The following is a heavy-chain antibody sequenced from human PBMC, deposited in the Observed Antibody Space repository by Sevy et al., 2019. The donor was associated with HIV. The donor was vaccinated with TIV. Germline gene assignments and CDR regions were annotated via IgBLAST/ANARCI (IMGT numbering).Heavy chain of an antibody. Sequence: ASVKVSCKASGGTFSSYAISWVRQAPGQGLEWMGGVIPIFGTANYAQKFQGRVTITADESTSTAYMELSSLRSEDTAVYYWASIAGLWDGMDVWGQGTTVTVSS. CDR3: ASIAGLWDGMDV. CDR1: GGTFSSYA. D-gene: IGHD3-10*01. V-gene: IGHV1-69*13. J-gene: IGHJ6*02. CDR2: VIPIFGTA.